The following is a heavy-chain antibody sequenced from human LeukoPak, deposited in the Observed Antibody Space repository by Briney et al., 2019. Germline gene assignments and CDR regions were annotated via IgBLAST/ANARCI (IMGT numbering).Heavy chain of an antibody. Sequence: GGSLRLSCAASGFTFSSYWMNWVRQAPGKGLEWVANMNHDGSEKYQIDSVKGRFTISRDNAKNSLYLQMNSLRVEDTAIYYCVRYFYDSYTSSFRFDSWGQGTLVTVSS. D-gene: IGHD3-16*01. CDR3: VRYFYDSYTSSFRFDS. CDR2: MNHDGSEK. J-gene: IGHJ5*01. V-gene: IGHV3-7*03. CDR1: GFTFSSYW.